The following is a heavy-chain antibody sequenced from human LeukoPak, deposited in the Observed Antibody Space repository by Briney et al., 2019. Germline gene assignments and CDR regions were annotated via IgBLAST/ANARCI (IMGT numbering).Heavy chain of an antibody. CDR2: INHSGST. V-gene: IGHV4-34*01. CDR1: GGSFSGYY. Sequence: PSETLSLTCAVYGGSFSGYYCSWIRQPPGKGLEWIGEINHSGSTNYNPSLKSRVTISVDTSKNQFSLKLSSVTAADTAVYYCARGSPYYDILTGYEAGGNDYWGQGTLVTVSS. CDR3: ARGSPYYDILTGYEAGGNDY. J-gene: IGHJ4*02. D-gene: IGHD3-9*01.